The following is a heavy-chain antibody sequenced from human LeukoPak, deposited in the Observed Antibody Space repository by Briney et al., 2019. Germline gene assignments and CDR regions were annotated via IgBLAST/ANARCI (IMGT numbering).Heavy chain of an antibody. V-gene: IGHV4-59*01. Sequence: SETLSLTCTVSGGSISSYYWSWIRQPPGKGLEWIGYIYYSGSTNYNPSLKSRVTISVDTSKNQFSLKLSSVTAADTAVYYCARDRSIAVADDRWFDHWGQGTLVTVSS. CDR1: GGSISSYY. J-gene: IGHJ5*02. D-gene: IGHD6-19*01. CDR3: ARDRSIAVADDRWFDH. CDR2: IYYSGST.